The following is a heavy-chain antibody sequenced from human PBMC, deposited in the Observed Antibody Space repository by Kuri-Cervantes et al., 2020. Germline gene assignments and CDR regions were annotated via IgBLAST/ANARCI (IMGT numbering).Heavy chain of an antibody. V-gene: IGHV3-66*03. J-gene: IGHJ3*02. CDR1: GFTVSSNY. Sequence: GESLKISCAASGFTVSSNYMSWVRQAPGKGLEWVSVIYSCGSTYYADSVKGRFTISRDNSKNTLYLQMNSLRAEDTAVYYCARDKVWFGELLDGAFDIWGQGTMVTVSS. CDR3: ARDKVWFGELLDGAFDI. CDR2: IYSCGST. D-gene: IGHD3-10*01.